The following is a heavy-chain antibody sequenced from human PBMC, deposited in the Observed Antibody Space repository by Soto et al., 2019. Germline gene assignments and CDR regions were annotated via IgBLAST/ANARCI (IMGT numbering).Heavy chain of an antibody. Sequence: GGSLRLSCAASGFTSGFTFSSYSMNWVRQAPGKGLEWVSYISSSSSTIYYADSVKGRFTISRDNAKNSLYLQMNSLRAEDTAVYYCARDLNLGSFDYWGQGTLVTVS. J-gene: IGHJ4*02. V-gene: IGHV3-48*01. CDR1: GFTFSSYS. CDR3: ARDLNLGSFDY. CDR2: ISSSSSTI.